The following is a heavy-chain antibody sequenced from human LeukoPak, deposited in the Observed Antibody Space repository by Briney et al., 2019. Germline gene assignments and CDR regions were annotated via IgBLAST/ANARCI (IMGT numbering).Heavy chain of an antibody. CDR2: ISGSGGST. CDR3: ARDNGEWRLNWFDH. CDR1: GFTFSSYA. J-gene: IGHJ5*02. V-gene: IGHV3-23*01. Sequence: GGSLRLSCAASGFTFSSYAMSWVRQAPGKGLEWVSAISGSGGSTYYADSVKGRFTISRDNSKNTLYLQMNCLRAEDTAVYYCARDNGEWRLNWFDHWGQGTLVTVS. D-gene: IGHD2-8*01.